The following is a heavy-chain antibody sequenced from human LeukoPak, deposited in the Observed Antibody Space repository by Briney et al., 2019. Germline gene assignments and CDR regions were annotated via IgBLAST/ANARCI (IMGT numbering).Heavy chain of an antibody. CDR2: ISSSGGST. J-gene: IGHJ4*02. V-gene: IGHV3-23*01. D-gene: IGHD6-6*01. CDR3: AAPITRGGSHSEQLVPFDY. CDR1: GFTFNTYA. Sequence: PGASLRLSCAASGFTFNTYAMSWVRQAPGKGLEWVSTISSSGGSTYFTDSVKGRFTISRDNSKNTLYLQMNSLRAEDTAVYYCAAPITRGGSHSEQLVPFDYWGQGTLVTVSS.